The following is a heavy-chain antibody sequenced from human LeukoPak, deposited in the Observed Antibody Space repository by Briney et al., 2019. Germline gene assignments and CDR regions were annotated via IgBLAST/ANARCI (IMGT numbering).Heavy chain of an antibody. J-gene: IGHJ4*02. D-gene: IGHD7-27*01. CDR1: GGTFSSYA. Sequence: SVKISCKASGGTFSSYAISWVRQAPGQGLEWMGRIIPILGIANYAQKFQGRVTITADKSTSTAYMELSSLRSEDTAVYYCARSLGVLDYWGQGTLVTVSS. V-gene: IGHV1-69*04. CDR3: ARSLGVLDY. CDR2: IIPILGIA.